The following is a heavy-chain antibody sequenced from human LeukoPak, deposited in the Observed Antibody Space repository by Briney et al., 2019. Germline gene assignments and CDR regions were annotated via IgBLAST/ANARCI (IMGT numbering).Heavy chain of an antibody. Sequence: GGSLRLSCAASGFTFSDYYMSWIRQAPGKGLEWVSNISSSGSNIYYADSVKGRFTISRDNAKNSLYLQMNSLRAEDTAIYYCARAMDYYYYYYIDVWGKGTTVTVPS. CDR1: GFTFSDYY. D-gene: IGHD3-10*01. V-gene: IGHV3-11*04. J-gene: IGHJ6*03. CDR3: ARAMDYYYYYYIDV. CDR2: ISSSGSNI.